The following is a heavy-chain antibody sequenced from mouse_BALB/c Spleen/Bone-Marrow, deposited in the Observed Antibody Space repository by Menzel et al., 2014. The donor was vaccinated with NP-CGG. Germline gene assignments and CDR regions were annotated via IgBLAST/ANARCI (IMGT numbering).Heavy chain of an antibody. CDR3: VRDGSSPFAY. D-gene: IGHD1-1*01. CDR1: GFTFSSFG. Sequence: QPGGSRKLSCAASGFTFSSFGMHWVRQAPEKGLEWVAYISGGSSTIYYADTEKGRFTISRDNPKNTLFLQMSSLKSEDTAMYYCVRDGSSPFAYWGQGTLVTVSA. V-gene: IGHV5-17*02. J-gene: IGHJ3*01. CDR2: ISGGSSTI.